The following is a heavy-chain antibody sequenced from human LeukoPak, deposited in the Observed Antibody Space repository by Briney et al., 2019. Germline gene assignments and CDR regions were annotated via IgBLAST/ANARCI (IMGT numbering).Heavy chain of an antibody. Sequence: ASVKVSCKASGYTFTNYGITWVRQAPGQGLEWMGWISAYNGNTNYAQKLQGRVTMTTDTSTSTAYMELRSLRSDDTAVYYCARIVSDYYDSSGYPLMYYYYMDVWGKGTTVTISS. CDR2: ISAYNGNT. CDR3: ARIVSDYYDSSGYPLMYYYYMDV. V-gene: IGHV1-18*01. CDR1: GYTFTNYG. D-gene: IGHD3-22*01. J-gene: IGHJ6*03.